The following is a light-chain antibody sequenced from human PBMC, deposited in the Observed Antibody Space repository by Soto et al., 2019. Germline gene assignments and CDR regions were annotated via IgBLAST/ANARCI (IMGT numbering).Light chain of an antibody. Sequence: EIVLTQSPGTLSLSPGERATLSCRASQSVSSSYLAWYQQKPGQAPRLLIYGASSRATGIPDRFSGSGSGTDFTLTISRLEPEDFAVYYCQQQGTFGPGTKVDIK. V-gene: IGKV3-20*01. CDR1: QSVSSSY. J-gene: IGKJ3*01. CDR2: GAS. CDR3: QQQGT.